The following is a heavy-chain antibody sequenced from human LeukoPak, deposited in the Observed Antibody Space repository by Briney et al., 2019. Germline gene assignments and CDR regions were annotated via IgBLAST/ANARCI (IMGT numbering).Heavy chain of an antibody. CDR3: ARGDRYSSGWYLFDY. V-gene: IGHV4-4*02. Sequence: PSGTLSLTCAVSGGSISSSNWWSWVRQPPGKGLEWIGEIYHSGSTNYNPSLKGRVTISVDKSKNQFSLKLSSVTAADTAVYYCARGDRYSSGWYLFDYWGQGTLVTVSS. D-gene: IGHD6-19*01. CDR1: GGSISSSNW. CDR2: IYHSGST. J-gene: IGHJ4*02.